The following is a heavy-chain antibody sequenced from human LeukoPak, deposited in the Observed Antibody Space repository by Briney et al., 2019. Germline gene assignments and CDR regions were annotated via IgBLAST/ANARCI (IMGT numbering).Heavy chain of an antibody. V-gene: IGHV4-34*01. CDR3: ARVLADYYDSSGLIDY. Sequence: SETLSLTCAVYGGSFSGYYWSWIRQPPGKGLEWIGEINHSGSTNYNPSLKSRVTISVDTSKNQFSLKLSSVTAADTAVYYCARVLADYYDSSGLIDYWGQGTLVTVSS. CDR1: GGSFSGYY. D-gene: IGHD3-22*01. CDR2: INHSGST. J-gene: IGHJ4*02.